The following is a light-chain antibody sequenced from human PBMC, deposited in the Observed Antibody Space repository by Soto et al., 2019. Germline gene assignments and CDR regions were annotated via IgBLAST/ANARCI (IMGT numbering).Light chain of an antibody. CDR2: AAS. CDR3: QQSYSTPPWT. Sequence: MQRSHSPAAMAASVGDRVCIACRASQCISRWLAWYQQKPGKAPKLLIYAASSLQSGVPSRFSGSGSGTDFTLTISSLQPEDFATYYCQQSYSTPPWTFGQGTKVDIK. CDR1: QCISRW. J-gene: IGKJ1*01. V-gene: IGKV1-12*01.